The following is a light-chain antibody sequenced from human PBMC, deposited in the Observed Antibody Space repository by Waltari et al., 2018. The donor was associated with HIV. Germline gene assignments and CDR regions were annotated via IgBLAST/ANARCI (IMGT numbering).Light chain of an antibody. Sequence: EIVLTQSPGTLSLSPGEGATLSCRASQSVSSKYFAWYQQKPGQAPRLLIYGASSRATGIPDRVSGSGSGTDFTLTTSRLEPEDFAVYYCQQYGTSPTTFGPGTKVEIK. CDR2: GAS. V-gene: IGKV3-20*01. CDR3: QQYGTSPTT. J-gene: IGKJ3*01. CDR1: QSVSSKY.